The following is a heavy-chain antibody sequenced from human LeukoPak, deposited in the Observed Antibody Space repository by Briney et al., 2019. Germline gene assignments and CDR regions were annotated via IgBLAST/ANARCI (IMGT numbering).Heavy chain of an antibody. CDR3: ARVGRITMVRGVGHYFDY. CDR2: INGDGRNI. V-gene: IGHV3-74*01. Sequence: PGGSLRLSCAASGFTFSSYWMHWVRQDPRKGLVWVSRINGDGRNINYADSVRGRFTISRDNAKNTPYLQMNSLRAEDTAVYYCARVGRITMVRGVGHYFDYWGQGTLVTVSS. J-gene: IGHJ4*02. D-gene: IGHD3-10*01. CDR1: GFTFSSYW.